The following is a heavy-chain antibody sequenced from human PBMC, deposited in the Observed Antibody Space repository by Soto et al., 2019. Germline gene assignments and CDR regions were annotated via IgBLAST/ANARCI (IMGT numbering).Heavy chain of an antibody. CDR2: IVIGSTS. CDR1: GFTFRNYG. J-gene: IGHJ3*01. V-gene: IGHV3-48*01. D-gene: IGHD3-22*01. CDR3: ARDQLYYNDISGRPLNAFDV. Sequence: GGSLRLSCAASGFTFRNYGMNWVRQAPGKGLKWVSYIVIGSTSYYADSVKGRFTISRDNAKNSLYLQMNSLRAEDTAVYYCARDQLYYNDISGRPLNAFDVWGQGTMVTVSS.